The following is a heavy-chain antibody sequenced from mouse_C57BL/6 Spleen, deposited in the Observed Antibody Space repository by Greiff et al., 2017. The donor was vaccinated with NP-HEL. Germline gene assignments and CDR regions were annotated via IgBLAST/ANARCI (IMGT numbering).Heavy chain of an antibody. CDR2: ISDGGSYT. CDR3: ARGVQFAY. CDR1: GFTFSSYA. J-gene: IGHJ3*01. Sequence: EVQLVESGGGLVKPGGSLKLSCAASGFTFSSYAMSWVRQTPEKRLEWVATISDGGSYTYYPDNVKGRFTISRDNAKNNLYLQMSHLKSEDTAMYYCARGVQFAYWGQGTLVTVSA. V-gene: IGHV5-4*01.